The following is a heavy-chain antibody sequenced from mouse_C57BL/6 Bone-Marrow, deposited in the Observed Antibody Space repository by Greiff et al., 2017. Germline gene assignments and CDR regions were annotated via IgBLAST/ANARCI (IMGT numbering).Heavy chain of an antibody. CDR2: IWRGGST. CDR3: AKKDDGSSYLYWYFDV. CDR1: GFSLTSYG. D-gene: IGHD1-1*01. J-gene: IGHJ1*03. Sequence: VQLQQSGPGLVQPSQSLSITCTVSGFSLTSYGVHWVRQSPGKGLEWLGVIWRGGSTDYNAAFMSRLSITKDNSKSQVFFKMNSLQADDTAIYYCAKKDDGSSYLYWYFDVWGTGTTVTVSS. V-gene: IGHV2-5*01.